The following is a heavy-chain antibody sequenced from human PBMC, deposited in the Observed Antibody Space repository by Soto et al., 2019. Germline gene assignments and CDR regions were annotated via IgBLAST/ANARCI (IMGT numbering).Heavy chain of an antibody. J-gene: IGHJ5*02. CDR3: VRFCYELPSAVVCPVP. Sequence: PETLSLTCAVYGGFLSESYWTWIRQPPGKGLEWIGEINHVGGTNYNPSLKSRVTMSVDTPQNQFSLRLISVTAADTAMYFCVRFCYELPSAVVCPVPRGQATPVT. CDR2: INHVGGT. V-gene: IGHV4-34*01. CDR1: GGFLSESY. D-gene: IGHD3-3*01.